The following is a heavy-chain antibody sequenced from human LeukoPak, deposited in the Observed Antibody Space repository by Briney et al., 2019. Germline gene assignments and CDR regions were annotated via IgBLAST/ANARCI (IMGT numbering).Heavy chain of an antibody. Sequence: GASVKVSCKASGYTFTSYDINWVRQATGQGLEWMGWMNPNSCNTGYAQKFQGRVTMTRNTSISTAYMVLSSLRSEDTAVYYCARAWTRIVRGVIRWFDPWGQGTLVTVSS. CDR2: MNPNSCNT. J-gene: IGHJ5*02. CDR1: GYTFTSYD. D-gene: IGHD3-10*01. CDR3: ARAWTRIVRGVIRWFDP. V-gene: IGHV1-8*01.